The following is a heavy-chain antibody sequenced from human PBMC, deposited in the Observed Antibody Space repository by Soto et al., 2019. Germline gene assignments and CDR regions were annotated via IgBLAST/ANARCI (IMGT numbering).Heavy chain of an antibody. CDR2: IYPGDSDT. Sequence: GESLKVSCKGSGYSFTSYWIGWVRQMPGKGLEWMGIIYPGDSDTRYSPSFQGQVTISADKSISTAYLQWSSLKASDTAMYYCARQGEMATITDWFDPWGQGTLVTVSS. CDR3: ARQGEMATITDWFDP. D-gene: IGHD5-12*01. CDR1: GYSFTSYW. J-gene: IGHJ5*02. V-gene: IGHV5-51*01.